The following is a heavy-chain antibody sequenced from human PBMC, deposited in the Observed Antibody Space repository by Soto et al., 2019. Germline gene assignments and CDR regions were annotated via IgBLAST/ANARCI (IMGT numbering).Heavy chain of an antibody. J-gene: IGHJ4*02. V-gene: IGHV4-59*01. CDR1: GGSMSEYF. CDR2: IYYLGST. D-gene: IGHD3-10*01. Sequence: ASETLFLTCSVSGGSMSEYFWSWIRQSPGKGLEWIGYIYYLGSTDYNPSLKSRVKISVDTSKRQFSLRLTSVTAADTAVYYCARDGYDGSGSPYPAYWGPGTQVTVSS. CDR3: ARDGYDGSGSPYPAY.